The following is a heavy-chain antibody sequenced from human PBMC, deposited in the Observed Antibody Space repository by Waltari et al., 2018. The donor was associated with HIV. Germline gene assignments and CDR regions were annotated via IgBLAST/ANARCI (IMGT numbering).Heavy chain of an antibody. CDR3: TGDTFGNDDF. Sequence: EVRLVESGGGLGQPGGSLRLSCAGSGFTFSRYWMHWVRQTPGKGLEWVSRIKPDGTQTDYADSVQGRFTISRDNAKSTLQLQLNALSVEDTALYFCTGDTFGNDDFWGQGVLVTVSS. J-gene: IGHJ4*02. D-gene: IGHD1-1*01. V-gene: IGHV3-74*01. CDR1: GFTFSRYW. CDR2: IKPDGTQT.